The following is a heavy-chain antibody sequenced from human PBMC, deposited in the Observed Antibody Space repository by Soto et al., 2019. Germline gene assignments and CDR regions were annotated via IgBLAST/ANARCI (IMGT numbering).Heavy chain of an antibody. Sequence: QVQLVESGGGVVQPGRSLRLSCAASGFTFSSYGMHWVRQAPGKGLEWVAVIWYDGSNKYYADSVKGRFTISRDNSKNTLYLQMNSLRAEDTAVYYCARDRKSEWLNLYYSYYGMDVWGQGTTVTVSS. CDR3: ARDRKSEWLNLYYSYYGMDV. CDR1: GFTFSSYG. D-gene: IGHD3-3*01. CDR2: IWYDGSNK. V-gene: IGHV3-33*01. J-gene: IGHJ6*02.